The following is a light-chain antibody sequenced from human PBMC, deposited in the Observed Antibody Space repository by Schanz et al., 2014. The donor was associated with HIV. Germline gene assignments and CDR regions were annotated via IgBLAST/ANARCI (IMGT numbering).Light chain of an antibody. Sequence: DIQMTQSPSTLSASVGARVTITCRATQSISPWLAWYQQKPGKAPKLLINEASSLQSGVPSRFSGSGSGTEFTLTISGLQPDDFATYYCQQYYSYPPYTFGQGTKLEIK. CDR3: QQYYSYPPYT. J-gene: IGKJ2*01. V-gene: IGKV1-5*03. CDR1: QSISPW. CDR2: EAS.